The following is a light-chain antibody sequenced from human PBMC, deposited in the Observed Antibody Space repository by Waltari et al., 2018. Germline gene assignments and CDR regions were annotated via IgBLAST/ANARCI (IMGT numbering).Light chain of an antibody. CDR1: QKLNSN. CDR3: QQHNDWVPWT. CDR2: GAS. J-gene: IGKJ1*01. Sequence: EIIMTHSPATLSLPPGERATLSCRASQKLNSNLAWYQPNPGQAPRLLFSGASIWATGIPARFSGSGSEKQFTLSINSLQSEDSAVFFGQQHNDWVPWTFGQGTKVELK. V-gene: IGKV3-15*01.